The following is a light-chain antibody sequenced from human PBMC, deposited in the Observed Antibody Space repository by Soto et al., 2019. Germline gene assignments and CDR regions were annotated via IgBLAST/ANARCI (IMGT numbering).Light chain of an antibody. J-gene: IGKJ1*01. CDR1: LTISDNY. Sequence: EIVLTHSPGTLSLSPGERATLSCRASLTISDNYLAWYQQKAGQAPRLLIYGASSRATGIPDRFSGSGSGTDFTLTISRLEPEDFAVYYCQQYGSSRRTFGQGTKVDIK. CDR2: GAS. CDR3: QQYGSSRRT. V-gene: IGKV3-20*01.